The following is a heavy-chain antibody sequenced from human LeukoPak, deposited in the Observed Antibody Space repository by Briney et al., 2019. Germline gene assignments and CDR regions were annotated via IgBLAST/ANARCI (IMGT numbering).Heavy chain of an antibody. CDR2: ITSESTFT. CDR3: ARGQFCGGDCFYFDY. J-gene: IGHJ4*02. V-gene: IGHV3-21*01. D-gene: IGHD2-21*01. Sequence: GGSLGLSCAASGFTFNTFWMHWVRQAPGKGLEWVSSITSESTFTHYADAVKMKGRFTISRDNTKNSVYLQMNSLRVEDTAVYYCARGQFCGGDCFYFDYWGQGILVTVSS. CDR1: GFTFNTFW.